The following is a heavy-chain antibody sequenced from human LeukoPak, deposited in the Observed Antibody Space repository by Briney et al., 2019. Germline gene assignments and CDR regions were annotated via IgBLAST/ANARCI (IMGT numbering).Heavy chain of an antibody. CDR2: ISYDGSKT. CDR1: GFTVSSNY. CDR3: AIGLTGNFDY. Sequence: QTGGSLRLSCAASGFTVSSNYMSWVRQAPGKGLEWVAVISYDGSKTYYADSVKGRFTISRDDSKNTLYLQMNSLRAEDTAVYYCAIGLTGNFDYWGQGTLVTVSS. V-gene: IGHV3-30*03. J-gene: IGHJ4*02. D-gene: IGHD1-1*01.